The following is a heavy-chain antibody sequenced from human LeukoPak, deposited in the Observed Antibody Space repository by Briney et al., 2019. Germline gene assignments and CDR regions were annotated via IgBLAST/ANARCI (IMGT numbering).Heavy chain of an antibody. D-gene: IGHD5-12*01. CDR3: AKPIVATKGFDY. CDR2: ISGSGGRT. J-gene: IGHJ4*02. CDR1: RFTFSSYA. Sequence: GGSLRLSCAASRFTFSSYAMSWVRQAPGKGLEWVSGISGSGGRTYYAESVKGRLTISRDNSKNTLYLQMNSLRAEDTAVYYCAKPIVATKGFDYWGQGTLVTVSS. V-gene: IGHV3-23*01.